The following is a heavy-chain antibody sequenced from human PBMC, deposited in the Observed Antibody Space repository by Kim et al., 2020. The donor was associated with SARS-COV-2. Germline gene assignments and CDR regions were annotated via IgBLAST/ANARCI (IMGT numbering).Heavy chain of an antibody. Sequence: SETLSLTCTVSGGSMRSYYWNWIRQVPVKGLEWIGYIFYSGDTNYNPSFKSRVSMAIAMSDNQFSLRLTSVTAADTAVYYCASYSAVVAGGRLFQYWGQGTLVTVSS. V-gene: IGHV4-59*13. CDR3: ASYSAVVAGGRLFQY. CDR1: GGSMRSYY. CDR2: IFYSGDT. D-gene: IGHD2-15*01. J-gene: IGHJ4*02.